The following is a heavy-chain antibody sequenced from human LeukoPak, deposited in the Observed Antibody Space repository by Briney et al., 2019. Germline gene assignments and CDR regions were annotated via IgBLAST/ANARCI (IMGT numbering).Heavy chain of an antibody. Sequence: SETLSLTCTVSGGSISSGGYYWSWIRQHPGKGLEWIGYIYYSGSTYYNPSLKSRVTISVDTSKNQFSLKLSSVTAADTAVYYCARDYPSSDDAFDIWGQGTMVTVSS. CDR1: GGSISSGGYY. D-gene: IGHD3-10*01. V-gene: IGHV4-31*03. CDR2: IYYSGST. CDR3: ARDYPSSDDAFDI. J-gene: IGHJ3*02.